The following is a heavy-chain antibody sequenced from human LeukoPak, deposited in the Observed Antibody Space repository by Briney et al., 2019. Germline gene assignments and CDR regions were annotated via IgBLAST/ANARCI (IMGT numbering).Heavy chain of an antibody. Sequence: ASVKVSCKASGYTFSGYYVHWVRQAPGQGLEWVGWIKPKSGGTNYAQKFLGRVTMTRDTSISTAYMELSRLRYDDSAVYYCAYSSSGSYFDYWGQGTLVTVSS. CDR3: AYSSSGSYFDY. V-gene: IGHV1-2*02. D-gene: IGHD2-21*01. CDR2: IKPKSGGT. J-gene: IGHJ4*02. CDR1: GYTFSGYY.